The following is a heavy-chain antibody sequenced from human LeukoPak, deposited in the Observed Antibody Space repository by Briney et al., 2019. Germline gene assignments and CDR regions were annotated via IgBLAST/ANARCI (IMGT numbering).Heavy chain of an antibody. V-gene: IGHV4-4*07. CDR2: IYTSGST. J-gene: IGHJ4*02. D-gene: IGHD3-22*01. CDR3: ASEPPYYYDSSGYYPFDY. CDR1: GGSISSYY. Sequence: PSETLSLTCTVSGGSISSYYWSWIRQPAGKGLEWIGRIYTSGSTNYNPSLKSRVTMSVDTSKNQFSRKLSSVTAADTAVYYCASEPPYYYDSSGYYPFDYWGQGTLVTVSS.